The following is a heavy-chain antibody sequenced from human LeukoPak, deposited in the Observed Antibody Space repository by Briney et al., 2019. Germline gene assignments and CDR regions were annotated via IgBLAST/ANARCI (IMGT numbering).Heavy chain of an antibody. J-gene: IGHJ4*02. CDR2: IYHGGST. CDR1: GYSISSDYY. V-gene: IGHV4-38-2*02. CDR3: ATLPANQLRGFDY. D-gene: IGHD2-2*01. Sequence: SETLSLTCTVSGYSISSDYYWGWIRQPPGKGLKWIGSIYHGGSTYYNPSLKSRVTISVDTSKNQFSLKLNSVTAADTAVYYCATLPANQLRGFDYWGQGTLVTVSS.